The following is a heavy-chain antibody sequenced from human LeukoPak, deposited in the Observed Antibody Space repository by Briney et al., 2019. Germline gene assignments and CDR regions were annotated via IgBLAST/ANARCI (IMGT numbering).Heavy chain of an antibody. CDR3: TKGRGGGTAYCFDY. CDR2: ISWNSGSI. CDR1: GFTSDAYA. V-gene: IGHV3-9*02. Sequence: GRSLRLSCAASGFTSDAYAMHWVRQAPGRGLEWVSDISWNSGSIGYADSVKGLFTISRDDAKNALYLQMNSLRAEDTAFYYCTKGRGGGTAYCFDYWGQGILVTVSP. D-gene: IGHD1-26*01. J-gene: IGHJ4*02.